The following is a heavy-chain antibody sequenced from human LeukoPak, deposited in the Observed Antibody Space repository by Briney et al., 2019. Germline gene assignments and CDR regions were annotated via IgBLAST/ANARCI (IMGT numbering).Heavy chain of an antibody. CDR1: GSTFSYYW. CDR3: ATDYGGNLEYFQH. D-gene: IGHD4-23*01. Sequence: PGGSLRLSCAASGSTFSYYWMSWVRQAPGKGLEWVANINLDGSETYYVDSVKGRFIISRDNAKNSLHLQMNSLRAEDTAVYYCATDYGGNLEYFQHWGQGTLVTVSS. V-gene: IGHV3-7*04. J-gene: IGHJ1*01. CDR2: INLDGSET.